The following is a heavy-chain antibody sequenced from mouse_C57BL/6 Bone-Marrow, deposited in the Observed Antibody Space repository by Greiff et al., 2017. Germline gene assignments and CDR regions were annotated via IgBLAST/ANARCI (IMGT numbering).Heavy chain of an antibody. CDR3: ARRTYKGYFDY. Sequence: EVKLVASGGCLVKPGGSLKLSCAAPGFTFRDNGMHWVRQAPEKGLEWAAYLSSGSTTIYHAATVKGRFTISRYNAKYTLFLQMTSLRSEDTAMYYCARRTYKGYFDYWGQGTTPTVSS. CDR2: LSSGSTTI. V-gene: IGHV5-17*01. J-gene: IGHJ2*01. CDR1: GFTFRDNG.